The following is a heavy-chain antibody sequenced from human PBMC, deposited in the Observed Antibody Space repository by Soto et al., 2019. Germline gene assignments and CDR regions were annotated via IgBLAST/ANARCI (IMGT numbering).Heavy chain of an antibody. V-gene: IGHV2-5*01. CDR2: IYWYYEK. CDR1: GFSLSTREAC. D-gene: IGHD3-10*01. CDR3: VHRTTLVRGVLVPEVGFDP. J-gene: IGHJ5*02. Sequence: QITLKESGPTLVKPTQTLTLTCTFSGFSLSTREACVGWIRYPPAQALELLPLIYWYYEKRYNPSLKSRLTITKDTPKNQVVLVLTNMDPVDTATYYCVHRTTLVRGVLVPEVGFDPWGQGTLVTVSS.